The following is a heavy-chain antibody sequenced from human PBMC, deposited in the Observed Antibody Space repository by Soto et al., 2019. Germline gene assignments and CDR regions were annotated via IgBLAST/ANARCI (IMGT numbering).Heavy chain of an antibody. Sequence: SETLSLTCTVSGGSISSYYWSWIRQPAGKGLEWIGRIYTSGSTNYNPSLKSRATISLDMSKNQFSLKLTSVTAADTAVYYWARDKYCSGGSCRKNWFDPWGQGTLVTVSS. CDR1: GGSISSYY. CDR2: IYTSGST. D-gene: IGHD2-15*01. V-gene: IGHV4-4*07. CDR3: ARDKYCSGGSCRKNWFDP. J-gene: IGHJ5*02.